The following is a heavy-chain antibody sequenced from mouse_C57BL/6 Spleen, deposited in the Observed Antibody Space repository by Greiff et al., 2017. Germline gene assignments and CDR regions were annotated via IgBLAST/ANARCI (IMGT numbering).Heavy chain of an antibody. CDR1: GFTFSDYG. Sequence: EVKLVESGGGLVKPGGSLKLSCAASGFTFSDYGMHWVRQAPEKGLEWVAYISSGSSTNYYADTVKGRFTISRDNAKNTLFLQMTSLRSEDTAMYYCARGYYGRRYFDVWGTGTTVTVSS. V-gene: IGHV5-17*01. CDR3: ARGYYGRRYFDV. D-gene: IGHD1-1*01. CDR2: ISSGSSTN. J-gene: IGHJ1*03.